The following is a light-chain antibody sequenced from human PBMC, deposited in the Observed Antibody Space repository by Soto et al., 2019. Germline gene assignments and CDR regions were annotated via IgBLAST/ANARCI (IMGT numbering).Light chain of an antibody. Sequence: EMVMTQSPATLSVSPGERATLSCRASQSVNSHLAWYQQKPGQPPRLLIYDASARATDIPARFGGSGSGTDFTLTISSLQPEDSAVYYCQQYHYWWPFGQGTKVEVK. CDR1: QSVNSH. V-gene: IGKV3-15*01. CDR2: DAS. J-gene: IGKJ1*01. CDR3: QQYHYWWP.